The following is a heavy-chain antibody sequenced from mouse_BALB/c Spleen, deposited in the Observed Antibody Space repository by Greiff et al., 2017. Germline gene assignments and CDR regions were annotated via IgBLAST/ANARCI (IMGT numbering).Heavy chain of an antibody. Sequence: VQLQQSGAELVRSGASVKLSCTASGFNIKDYYMHWVKQRPEQGLEWIGWIDPENGDTEYAPKFQGKATMTADTSSNTAYLQLSSLTSEDTAVYYCARTTAGMDYWGQGTSVTVSS. CDR2: IDPENGDT. J-gene: IGHJ4*01. CDR1: GFNIKDYY. CDR3: ARTTAGMDY. V-gene: IGHV14-4*02. D-gene: IGHD1-2*01.